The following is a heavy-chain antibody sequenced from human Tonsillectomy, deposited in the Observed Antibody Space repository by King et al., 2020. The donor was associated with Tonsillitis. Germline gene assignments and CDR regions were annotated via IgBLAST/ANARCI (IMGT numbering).Heavy chain of an antibody. V-gene: IGHV4-59*01. CDR2: IYYSGST. J-gene: IGHJ3*02. D-gene: IGHD3-10*01. CDR1: GGSISSYY. CDR3: ARGQVGSDAFDI. Sequence: QLQESGPGLVKPSETLSLTCTVSGGSISSYYWSWIRQPPGKGLEWVGYIYYSGSTNYNPPLTSRFTISVDPSKNQFSLKLSSVTAAGTAVYYCARGQVGSDAFDIWGQGTMVTVSS.